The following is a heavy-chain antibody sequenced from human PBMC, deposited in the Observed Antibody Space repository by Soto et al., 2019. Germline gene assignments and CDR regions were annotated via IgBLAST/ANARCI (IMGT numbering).Heavy chain of an antibody. CDR1: GGSINSADYY. J-gene: IGHJ4*02. Sequence: SETLSLTCTVSGGSINSADYYWSWIRQPPGEGLEWIGHIYDSGKTYTNQSLQNQVTMSVDTSKNQFSLRLTSLTAADTAVYYCARGPTSDKVDYWGQGTLVTVSS. D-gene: IGHD3-10*01. CDR3: ARGPTSDKVDY. V-gene: IGHV4-30-4*01. CDR2: IYDSGKT.